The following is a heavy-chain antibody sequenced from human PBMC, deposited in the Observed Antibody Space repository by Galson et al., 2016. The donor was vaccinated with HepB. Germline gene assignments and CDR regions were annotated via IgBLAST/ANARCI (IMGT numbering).Heavy chain of an antibody. V-gene: IGHV4-59*01. CDR1: GGSLSPNY. Sequence: SETLSLTCTVSGGSLSPNYWSWVRQSPGKGLQWIGYIYYSGSPNYNPSLKSRATISVDTSKNEFSLKLSSVAAADTAVYYCARTKWFGELFDFWGQGTLVTVSS. J-gene: IGHJ4*02. CDR2: IYYSGSP. CDR3: ARTKWFGELFDF. D-gene: IGHD3-10*01.